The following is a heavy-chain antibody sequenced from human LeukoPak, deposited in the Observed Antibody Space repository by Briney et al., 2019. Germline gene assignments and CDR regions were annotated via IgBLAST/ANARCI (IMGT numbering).Heavy chain of an antibody. CDR2: ISASGGST. D-gene: IGHD2-2*01. J-gene: IGHJ4*02. CDR1: GFTFNTYA. V-gene: IGHV3-23*01. Sequence: SGGSLRLSCAASGFTFNTYAMSWVRRAPGKGLEWVATISASGGSTYYADSVKGRFTISRDNSKNTLSLQMNSLREEDTAVYYCAKDDRTPGPNYSAMYYFDCWGQGTLVTVSS. CDR3: AKDDRTPGPNYSAMYYFDC.